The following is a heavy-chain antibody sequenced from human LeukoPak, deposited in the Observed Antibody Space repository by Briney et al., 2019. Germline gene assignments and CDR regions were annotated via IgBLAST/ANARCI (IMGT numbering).Heavy chain of an antibody. CDR2: ISSSSSYI. Sequence: GGSLRLSCAASGFTFSSYSMNWVRQAPGKGLEWVSFISSSSSYIYYADSVKGRFTISRDNAKNSLYLQMNGLRAEDTAVYYCAREARFSGYYYDSSGYYFGDFDSWGQGTLVTVSS. J-gene: IGHJ4*02. CDR1: GFTFSSYS. D-gene: IGHD3-22*01. V-gene: IGHV3-21*01. CDR3: AREARFSGYYYDSSGYYFGDFDS.